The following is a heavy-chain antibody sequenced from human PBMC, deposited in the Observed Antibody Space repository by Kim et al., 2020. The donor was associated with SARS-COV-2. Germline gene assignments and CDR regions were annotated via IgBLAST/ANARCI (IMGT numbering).Heavy chain of an antibody. V-gene: IGHV3-74*01. Sequence: GGSLRLSCAASGFTFSSYWMHWVRQAPGKGLVWVSRINSDGSSTSYADSVKGRFTISRDNAKNTLYLQMNSLRAEDTAVYYCARGGGYCSSTSCYDYYYYMDVWGKGTTVTVSS. CDR2: INSDGSST. D-gene: IGHD2-2*01. CDR3: ARGGGYCSSTSCYDYYYYMDV. CDR1: GFTFSSYW. J-gene: IGHJ6*03.